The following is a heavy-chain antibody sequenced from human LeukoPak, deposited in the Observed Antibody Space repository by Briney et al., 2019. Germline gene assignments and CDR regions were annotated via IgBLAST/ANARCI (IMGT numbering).Heavy chain of an antibody. D-gene: IGHD4-17*01. CDR2: IDPSDSYT. V-gene: IGHV5-10-1*01. CDR1: GYSFTSYW. CDR3: ARRYYGDPDY. J-gene: IGHJ4*02. Sequence: GESLSISCKCSGYSFTSYWISWVRQMPGKGLEWMGRIDPSDSYTNYSPSFQGHVTISADKSISTAYLQWSSLKASDTAMYYCARRYYGDPDYWGQGTLVTVSS.